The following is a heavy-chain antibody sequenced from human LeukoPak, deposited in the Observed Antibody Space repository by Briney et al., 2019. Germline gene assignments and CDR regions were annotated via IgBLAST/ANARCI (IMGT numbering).Heavy chain of an antibody. CDR1: GFTFSSYS. D-gene: IGHD3-3*01. Sequence: GGSLRLSCAASGFTFSSYSMNWVRQAPGKGLEWVSYISSSSSTIYYADSVKGRFTISRDNAKNSLYLQMNSLRAEDTAVYYCARDGTIFGVVIGGIDYWGQGTLVTVSS. J-gene: IGHJ4*02. CDR2: ISSSSSTI. V-gene: IGHV3-48*01. CDR3: ARDGTIFGVVIGGIDY.